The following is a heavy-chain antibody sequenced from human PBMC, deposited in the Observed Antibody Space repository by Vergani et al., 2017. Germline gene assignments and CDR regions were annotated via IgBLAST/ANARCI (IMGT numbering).Heavy chain of an antibody. V-gene: IGHV7-4-1*02. J-gene: IGHJ2*01. D-gene: IGHD6-19*01. CDR2: INTNTGNP. Sequence: QVQLVQSGSEVKKPGASVKVSCRASGYTFTSYAMNWVRQAPGQGLEWMGWINTNTGNPTYAQGFTGRFVFSLDTSVSTAYLQISSLKAEDTAVYYCARGIAVAGTVYWYFDLWGRGTLVTVSS. CDR3: ARGIAVAGTVYWYFDL. CDR1: GYTFTSYA.